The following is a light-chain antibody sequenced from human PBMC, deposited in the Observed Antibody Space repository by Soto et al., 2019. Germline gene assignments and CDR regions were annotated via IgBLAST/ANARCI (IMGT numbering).Light chain of an antibody. J-gene: IGLJ1*01. CDR3: SSFTSRFTFV. CDR2: EVT. Sequence: QSVLTQPASVSGSPAQSIAISCTGTRSDVGAYNYVSWYQQHPGKAPKLMISEVTNRPSGVSDRFSGSKSGNTASLTISGLQAEDEADYYCSSFTSRFTFVFGTGTKV. V-gene: IGLV2-14*01. CDR1: RSDVGAYNY.